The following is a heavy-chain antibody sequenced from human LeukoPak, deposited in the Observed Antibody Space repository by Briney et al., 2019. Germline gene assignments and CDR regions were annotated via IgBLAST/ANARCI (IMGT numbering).Heavy chain of an antibody. CDR1: GFTFGDSA. V-gene: IGHV3-49*03. D-gene: IGHD5-24*01. CDR3: TRPGDDYNFWLDF. J-gene: IGHJ4*02. Sequence: PGGSLRLSCTVSGFTFGDSAISWFRQAPGKGLEWVGFIRSRAKDDTPQYAASVRGRFTISRDDSKNIAYLQMNSLRTDDTAVYYCTRPGDDYNFWLDFWGQGTLVTVSS. CDR2: IRSRAKDDTP.